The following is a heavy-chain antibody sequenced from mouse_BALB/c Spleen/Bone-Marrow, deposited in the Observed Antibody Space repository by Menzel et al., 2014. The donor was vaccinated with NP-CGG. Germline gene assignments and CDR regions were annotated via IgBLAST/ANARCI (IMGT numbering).Heavy chain of an antibody. V-gene: IGHV5-17*02. D-gene: IGHD1-1*01. J-gene: IGHJ2*01. CDR1: GFTFSSFG. Sequence: EVQVVESGGGLVQPGGSRKLSCAASGFTFSSFGMHWVRQAPEKGLEWVAYISSGSSTIYYADTVMGRFTISKDNPKNTLFLQMTSLRSEDTAMYYCARSGSSSGYFDYWGHGTTLTVSS. CDR3: ARSGSSSGYFDY. CDR2: ISSGSSTI.